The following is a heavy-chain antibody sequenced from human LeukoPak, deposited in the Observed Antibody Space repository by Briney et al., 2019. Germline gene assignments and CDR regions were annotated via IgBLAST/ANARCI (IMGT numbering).Heavy chain of an antibody. D-gene: IGHD6-19*01. CDR3: ARGYVAVAAQTAFDI. J-gene: IGHJ3*02. CDR2: IWYDGSNK. CDR1: GFTFSSYG. V-gene: IGHV3-33*01. Sequence: PGRSLRLSCAASGFTFSSYGMHWVRQAPGKGLQCVAVIWYDGSNKYYADSVKGRFTISRDNSKNTLYLQMNSLRAEDTAVYYCARGYVAVAAQTAFDIWGQGTMVTVSS.